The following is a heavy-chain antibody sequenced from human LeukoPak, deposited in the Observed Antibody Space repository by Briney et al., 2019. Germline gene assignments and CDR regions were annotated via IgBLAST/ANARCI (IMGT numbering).Heavy chain of an antibody. Sequence: GASLRLSCAASGFTFKEYGMSWVRQAPGKGLEWVSTINENARNTHYADSVQGRFTISRDNPKNTLLLQMNSLRADDTALYYCTKGDGGWYPIDYWGQGTLVIVSS. CDR1: GFTFKEYG. V-gene: IGHV3-23*01. CDR2: INENARNT. CDR3: TKGDGGWYPIDY. D-gene: IGHD6-19*01. J-gene: IGHJ4*02.